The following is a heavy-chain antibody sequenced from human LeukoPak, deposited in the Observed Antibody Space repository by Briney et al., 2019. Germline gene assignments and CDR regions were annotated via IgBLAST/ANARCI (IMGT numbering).Heavy chain of an antibody. J-gene: IGHJ4*02. Sequence: PGGSLRLSCAASGFTFSSYAMHWVRQAPGKGLEWVAVISYDGSNKYYADSVKGRFTISRDNSKNTPYLQMNSLRAEDTAVYYCAREILAPGKTHDYWGQGTLVTVSS. V-gene: IGHV3-30*04. CDR3: AREILAPGKTHDY. CDR2: ISYDGSNK. CDR1: GFTFSSYA.